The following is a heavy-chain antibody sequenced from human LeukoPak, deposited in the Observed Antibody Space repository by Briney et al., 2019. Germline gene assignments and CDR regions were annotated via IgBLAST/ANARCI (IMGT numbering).Heavy chain of an antibody. D-gene: IGHD6-13*01. Sequence: GASVKVSCKASGYTFTSYDINWVRQATGQGLEWMGWMNPNSGNTGYAQKFQGRVTITADKSTSTVYMELSSLRSEDTAVYYCARGGGNSSSWYSWFDPWGQGTLVTVSS. J-gene: IGHJ5*02. CDR2: MNPNSGNT. CDR3: ARGGGNSSSWYSWFDP. CDR1: GYTFTSYD. V-gene: IGHV1-8*01.